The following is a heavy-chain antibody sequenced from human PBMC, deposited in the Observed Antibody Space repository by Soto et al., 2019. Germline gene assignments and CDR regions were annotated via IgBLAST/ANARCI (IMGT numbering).Heavy chain of an antibody. Sequence: QVQLQESGPGLVKPSQTLSLTCTVSAGSISSGGYYWSWIRQDPGKGLEWIGYMYYSGVTYYNPSLKSRVTTSVDTSKNQFSLKLNSVTAADTAVYYCARVGRYYDSGVWGGYFEYWGQGTLVTVSS. CDR1: AGSISSGGYY. CDR3: ARVGRYYDSGVWGGYFEY. D-gene: IGHD3-22*01. V-gene: IGHV4-31*03. CDR2: MYYSGVT. J-gene: IGHJ4*02.